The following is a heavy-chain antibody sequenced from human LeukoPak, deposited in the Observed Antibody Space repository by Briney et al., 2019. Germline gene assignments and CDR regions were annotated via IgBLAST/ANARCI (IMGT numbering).Heavy chain of an antibody. J-gene: IGHJ6*03. CDR2: IYDSGSA. CDR3: ARVLQNYYHLDA. CDR1: GVSINSHY. Sequence: PSETLSLTCTVSGVSINSHYWSWIRQPPGKGLEWVGFIYDSGSANYKSSLASRVTMTVDTSKNQFSLKLNSVTAADTAVYYCARVLQNYYHLDAWGKRTTVTVSS. D-gene: IGHD3-3*01. V-gene: IGHV4-59*11.